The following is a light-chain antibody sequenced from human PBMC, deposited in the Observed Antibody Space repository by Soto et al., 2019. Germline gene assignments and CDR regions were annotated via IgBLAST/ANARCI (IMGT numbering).Light chain of an antibody. V-gene: IGLV1-51*02. CDR3: AAWDGNLRAVV. J-gene: IGLJ2*01. CDR1: SSNIGNYY. Sequence: QSVLTQPPSVSAAPGQKVTISCSGSSSNIGNYYVCWYQHLPGTAHKFLIYENDKRPSGIPDRFSGSKSGTSATLDITGLQTGDEADYYCAAWDGNLRAVVFGGGTKLTVL. CDR2: END.